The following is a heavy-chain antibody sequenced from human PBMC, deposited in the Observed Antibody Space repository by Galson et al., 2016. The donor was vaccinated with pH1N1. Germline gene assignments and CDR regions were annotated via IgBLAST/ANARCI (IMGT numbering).Heavy chain of an antibody. CDR3: ARNGYGDYVGYFDY. D-gene: IGHD4-17*01. J-gene: IGHJ4*02. CDR2: IYWDDDK. V-gene: IGHV2-5*02. CDR1: GFSLSPNRVG. Sequence: PALVKPTQTLTLTCSFSGFSLSPNRVGVGWIRQPPGKALEWLALIYWDDDKRHSPSLKSRLSITEDTSKNQVVLTMTNMDPVDTATYYCARNGYGDYVGYFDYWGQGTLVTVSS.